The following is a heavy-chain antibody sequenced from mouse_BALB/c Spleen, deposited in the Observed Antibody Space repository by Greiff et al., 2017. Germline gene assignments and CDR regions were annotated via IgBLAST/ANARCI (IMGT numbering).Heavy chain of an antibody. D-gene: IGHD2-3*01. Sequence: QVQLQQSGPGLVAPSQSLSITCTVSGFSLTSYGVHWVRQPPGKGLEWLGVIWAGGSTNYNSALMSRLSISKDNSKSQVFLKMNSLQTDDTAMYYCARDYDGYYGPMDYWGQGTSVTVSS. J-gene: IGHJ4*01. V-gene: IGHV2-9*02. CDR1: GFSLTSYG. CDR3: ARDYDGYYGPMDY. CDR2: IWAGGST.